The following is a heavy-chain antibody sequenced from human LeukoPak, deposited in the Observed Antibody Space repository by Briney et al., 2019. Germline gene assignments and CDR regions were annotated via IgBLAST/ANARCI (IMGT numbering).Heavy chain of an antibody. CDR1: GGTFSSYT. D-gene: IGHD3-9*01. Sequence: ASVKVSCKASGGTFSSYTISWVRQAPGQGLEWMGWISAYNGNTNYAQKLQGRVTMTTDTSTSTAYMELRSLRSDDTAVYYCARDSPRYFDWLLDYWGQGTLVTVSS. V-gene: IGHV1-18*01. CDR2: ISAYNGNT. J-gene: IGHJ4*02. CDR3: ARDSPRYFDWLLDY.